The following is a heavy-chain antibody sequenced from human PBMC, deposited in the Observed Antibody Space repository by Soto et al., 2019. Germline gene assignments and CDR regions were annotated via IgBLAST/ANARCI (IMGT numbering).Heavy chain of an antibody. CDR1: GFTFSSYG. CDR2: IWYDGSKK. V-gene: IGHV3-33*01. D-gene: IGHD2-2*01. J-gene: IGHJ4*02. Sequence: QVQLVESGGGVVQPGRSLRLSCETSGFTFSSYGMHWVRQAPGKGLEWVAVIWYDGSKKYYADSVEDRFTISRDNSKDTLYLQMDSLRAEDTAVYYCASRSPALDYWGQGTLVTVSS. CDR3: ASRSPALDY.